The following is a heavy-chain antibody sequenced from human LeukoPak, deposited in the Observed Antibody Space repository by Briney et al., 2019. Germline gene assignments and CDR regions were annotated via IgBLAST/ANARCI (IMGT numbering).Heavy chain of an antibody. Sequence: KPGGSLRLSCAASGFTFSDYYMSWIRQAPGKGLEWVSYISTGSSYTNYADSVKGRFTISRDNAKNSLSLQMNSLGAEDTAIYYCARAYGQVYFDNWGQGTLVTVSS. CDR2: ISTGSSYT. V-gene: IGHV3-11*06. CDR1: GFTFSDYY. D-gene: IGHD3-10*01. CDR3: ARAYGQVYFDN. J-gene: IGHJ4*02.